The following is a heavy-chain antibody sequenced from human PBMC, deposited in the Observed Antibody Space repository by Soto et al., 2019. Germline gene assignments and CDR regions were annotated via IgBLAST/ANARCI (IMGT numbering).Heavy chain of an antibody. CDR2: ISSSSSYI. J-gene: IGHJ6*03. D-gene: IGHD3-10*01. Sequence: GGSLRLSCAASGFTFSSYSMNWVRQAPGKGLEWVSSISSSSSYIYYADSVKGRFTISRDNAKNSLYLQMNSLRAEDTAVYYCARDSGEYGSGSYLYYYYYYMDVWGKGTTVTVSS. CDR1: GFTFSSYS. CDR3: ARDSGEYGSGSYLYYYYYYMDV. V-gene: IGHV3-21*01.